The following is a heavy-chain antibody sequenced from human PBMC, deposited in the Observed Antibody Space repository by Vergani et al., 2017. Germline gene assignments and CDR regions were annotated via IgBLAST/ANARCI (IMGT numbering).Heavy chain of an antibody. CDR2: MYHSGST. J-gene: IGHJ6*03. CDR3: AREDDDPEDYYFYYYMDV. Sequence: QLPLLESGPGLVKPSETLSLTCSVSGGSMSGYYWSWIRQPPGKELEWIGYMYHSGSTNYNPALETRVTISGDTAKNQFSLKLNSVTAADTAVYYCAREDDDPEDYYFYYYMDVWGKGTTVTVSS. CDR1: GGSMSGYY. D-gene: IGHD3-16*01. V-gene: IGHV4-59*01.